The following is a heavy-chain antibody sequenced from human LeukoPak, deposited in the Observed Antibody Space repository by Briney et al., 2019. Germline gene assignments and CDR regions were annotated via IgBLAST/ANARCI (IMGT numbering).Heavy chain of an antibody. CDR1: GYTFTSYG. Sequence: ASVKVSCKASGYTFTSYGISWVRQAPGQGLEWMGWISAYNGNTNYAQKLQGRVTVTRDTSTNTVYMQLSGLRSEDTAMYFCAREIAPAGKTFDYWGQGALVTVSS. J-gene: IGHJ4*02. D-gene: IGHD6-13*01. CDR3: AREIAPAGKTFDY. CDR2: ISAYNGNT. V-gene: IGHV1-18*01.